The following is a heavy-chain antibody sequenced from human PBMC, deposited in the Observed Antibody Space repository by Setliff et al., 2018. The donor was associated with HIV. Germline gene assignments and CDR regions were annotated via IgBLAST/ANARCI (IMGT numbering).Heavy chain of an antibody. CDR3: ARFFGYSSSWPSAGY. J-gene: IGHJ4*02. CDR1: GYSFTSYW. Sequence: GESLKISCKASGYSFTSYWIGWVRQMPGKGLEWMGIINPGDSDIRYSPSFRGQVTISADKSISTAYLHWSSLKASDTAMYYCARFFGYSSSWPSAGYWGQGTLVTVSS. D-gene: IGHD6-13*01. V-gene: IGHV5-51*01. CDR2: INPGDSDI.